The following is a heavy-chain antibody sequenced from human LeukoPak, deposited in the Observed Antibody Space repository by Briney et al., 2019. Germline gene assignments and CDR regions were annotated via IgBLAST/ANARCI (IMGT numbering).Heavy chain of an antibody. V-gene: IGHV4-59*08. CDR2: IYYSGST. CDR1: GGSISSYY. D-gene: IGHD1-1*01. J-gene: IGHJ5*02. CDR3: ARNDYARFDP. Sequence: SETLSLTCTVSGGSISSYYWSWIRQPPGKGLEWIGYIYYSGSTNYNPSLKSRVTISVKTSKNQFSLKLSSVTAADTAVYYCARNDYARFDPWGQGTLVTVSS.